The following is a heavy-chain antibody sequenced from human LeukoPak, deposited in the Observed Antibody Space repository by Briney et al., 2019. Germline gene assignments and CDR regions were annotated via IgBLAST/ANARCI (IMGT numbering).Heavy chain of an antibody. J-gene: IGHJ3*01. V-gene: IGHV5-51*01. Sequence: GESLKISCKGSGYSFTSYWIGWVRQMPGKGLGWMGIIYPGDSDTRYSPSFQGQVTISADKSISTAYLQWSSLKASDTAMYYCARQPYYGDYERAFDVWGQGTMVTVSS. CDR3: ARQPYYGDYERAFDV. CDR2: IYPGDSDT. D-gene: IGHD4-17*01. CDR1: GYSFTSYW.